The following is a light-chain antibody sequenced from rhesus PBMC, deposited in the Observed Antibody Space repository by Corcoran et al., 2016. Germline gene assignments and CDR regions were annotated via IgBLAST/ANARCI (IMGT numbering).Light chain of an antibody. CDR3: QQHDTSPWT. Sequence: DIQMTQSPSSLSGSVGDRVTITCRASQGIWTWLAWYQQKPGKVPKLLIYKASNLETGVPSRFSGSGAGTDFNLPISSLQPEDIAAYYCQQHDTSPWTFGQGTKVEIK. J-gene: IGKJ1*01. CDR1: QGIWTW. CDR2: KAS. V-gene: IGKV1-69*01.